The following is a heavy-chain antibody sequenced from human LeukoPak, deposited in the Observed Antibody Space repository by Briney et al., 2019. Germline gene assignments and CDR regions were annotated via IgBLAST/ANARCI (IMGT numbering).Heavy chain of an antibody. D-gene: IGHD3-22*01. J-gene: IGHJ4*02. CDR2: IYYSGST. CDR3: ASEPTHYYDSSGYLIVGY. CDR1: GGSISSGGYY. Sequence: SETLSLTCTVSGGSISSGGYYWSSIRQPPGKGLEWIGYIYYSGSTYYNPSLKSRVTISVDTSKNQFSLKLSSVTAADTAVYYCASEPTHYYDSSGYLIVGYWGQGTLVTVSS. V-gene: IGHV4-30-4*08.